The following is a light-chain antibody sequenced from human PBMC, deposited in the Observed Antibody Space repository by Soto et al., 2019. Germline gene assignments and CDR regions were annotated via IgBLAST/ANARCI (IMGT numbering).Light chain of an antibody. CDR3: QQRSNWQGAT. J-gene: IGKJ4*01. CDR1: QSVNSH. Sequence: EIVMTQSPATLSVSQGERVTLSCRASQSVNSHLAWYQQKPGQAPRLLIYDASNRATGIPARFSGSGSGTDFTLTISSLEPEDFAVYYCQQRSNWQGATFGGGTKVDIK. V-gene: IGKV3-11*01. CDR2: DAS.